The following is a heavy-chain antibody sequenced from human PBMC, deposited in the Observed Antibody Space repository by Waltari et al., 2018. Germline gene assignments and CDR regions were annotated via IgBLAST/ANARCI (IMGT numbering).Heavy chain of an antibody. J-gene: IGHJ4*02. Sequence: QVQLQESGPGLVKPSQTLSLTCTVSGGSISSGSYYWSWIRQPAGKGLEWIGYIYTSGSTNYNPSLKSRVTISVYTSKNQFFLKLSSVTAADTAVYYCARTLSRWLQSNEIDYWGQGTLVTVSS. CDR3: ARTLSRWLQSNEIDY. V-gene: IGHV4-61*09. CDR2: IYTSGST. CDR1: GGSISSGSYY. D-gene: IGHD5-12*01.